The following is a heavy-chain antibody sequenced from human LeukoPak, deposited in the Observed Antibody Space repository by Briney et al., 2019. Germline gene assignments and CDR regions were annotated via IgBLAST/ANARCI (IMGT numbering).Heavy chain of an antibody. CDR3: AVINAYYYDSSGYHFDY. CDR1: GYTFTSYG. D-gene: IGHD3-22*01. CDR2: ISAYNGNT. V-gene: IGHV1-18*01. Sequence: ASVKVSCKASGYTFTSYGISWVRQAPGQGLEWMGWISAYNGNTNYAQKLQGRVTMTTDTSTSTAYMELRSLRSDDTAVYYCAVINAYYYDSSGYHFDYWGQGTLVTVSS. J-gene: IGHJ4*02.